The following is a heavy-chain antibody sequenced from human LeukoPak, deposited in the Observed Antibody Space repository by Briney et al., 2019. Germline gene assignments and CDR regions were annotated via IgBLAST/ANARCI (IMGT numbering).Heavy chain of an antibody. V-gene: IGHV3-30*03. CDR3: AIHSSGLDY. CDR1: GFTFSSYG. J-gene: IGHJ4*02. D-gene: IGHD6-19*01. CDR2: ISYDGSNK. Sequence: GRSLRLPCAASGFTFSSYGMHWVRQAPGKGLEWVAVISYDGSNKYYADSVKGRFTISRDNSKNTLYLQMNSLRAEDTAVYYCAIHSSGLDYWGQGTLVTVSS.